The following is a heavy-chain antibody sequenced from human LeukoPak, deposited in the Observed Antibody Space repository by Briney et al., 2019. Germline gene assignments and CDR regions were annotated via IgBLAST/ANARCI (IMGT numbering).Heavy chain of an antibody. CDR3: ATRGGYSSGWAY. CDR2: INPSGGST. D-gene: IGHD6-19*01. CDR1: GYSFTSYH. Sequence: GASVKVSCKASGYSFTSYHMHWGRQAPGQGLEWMGIINPSGGSTSYAQKFQGRVTMTRDTSTSTVYMELSSLRSEDTAVYYCATRGGYSSGWAYWGQGTLVTVSS. J-gene: IGHJ4*02. V-gene: IGHV1-46*01.